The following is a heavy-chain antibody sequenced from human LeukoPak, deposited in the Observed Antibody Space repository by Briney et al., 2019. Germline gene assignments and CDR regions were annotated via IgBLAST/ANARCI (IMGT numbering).Heavy chain of an antibody. CDR1: GFTFSSYA. D-gene: IGHD3-3*01. CDR2: ISGSGGST. J-gene: IGHJ4*02. CDR3: AKEDRYDFWSGYAPARPYESTRPFDY. Sequence: GGSLRLSCAASGFTFSSYAMSWVRQAPGKGLEWVSAISGSGGSTYYADSVKGRFTISRDNSKNTLYLQMNSLRAEDTAVYYCAKEDRYDFWSGYAPARPYESTRPFDYWGQGTLVTVSS. V-gene: IGHV3-23*01.